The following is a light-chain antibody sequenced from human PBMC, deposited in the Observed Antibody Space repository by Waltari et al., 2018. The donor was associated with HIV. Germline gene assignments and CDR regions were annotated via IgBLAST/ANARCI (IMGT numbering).Light chain of an antibody. CDR2: DES. V-gene: IGLV3-21*02. CDR1: NIGSQS. J-gene: IGLJ3*02. CDR3: QVWDSRRGWV. Sequence: SNVLTQPPSVSVAPGQTARLTCGGNNIGSQSVHWYQQKPGQAPVVVVFDESDRPPGIPEGFAGSNSAKTATLTISTVEAGDEADYYCQVWDSRRGWVFGGGTKLTVL.